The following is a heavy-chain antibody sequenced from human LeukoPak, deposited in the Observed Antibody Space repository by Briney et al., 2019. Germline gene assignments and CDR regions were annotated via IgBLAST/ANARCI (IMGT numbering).Heavy chain of an antibody. J-gene: IGHJ4*02. V-gene: IGHV3-7*04. CDR3: TRVGYIDEGIDY. D-gene: IGHD5-24*01. Sequence: WIRQPPGKGLEWVANIKQDGSKKSYVDSVKGRFTISRDNAKNSLYLQMNSLRAEDTAIYYCTRVGYIDEGIDYWGQGTLVTVSS. CDR2: IKQDGSKK.